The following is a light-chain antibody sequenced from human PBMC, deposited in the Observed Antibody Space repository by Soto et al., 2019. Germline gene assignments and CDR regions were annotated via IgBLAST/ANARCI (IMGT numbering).Light chain of an antibody. J-gene: IGLJ1*01. V-gene: IGLV1-44*01. Sequence: QSVLTQPPSASGTPGQRVTISCSGSSSNVGGNTVNWYQHLPGTAPKLVIYSNNQRPSGVPDRFSGSRSGTSASLAISGLQSEDEADYYCAAWDDSLNGYVFVTGTKVTVL. CDR1: SSNVGGNT. CDR2: SNN. CDR3: AAWDDSLNGYV.